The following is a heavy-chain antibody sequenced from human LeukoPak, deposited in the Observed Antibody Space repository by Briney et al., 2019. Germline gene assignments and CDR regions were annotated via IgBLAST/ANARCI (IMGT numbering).Heavy chain of an antibody. J-gene: IGHJ4*02. V-gene: IGHV3-23*01. CDR1: GFTFSSYA. CDR2: ISGSGGST. CDR3: AKDRSPFDY. Sequence: TGGSLRLSCAASGFTFSSYAMSWVRQAPGKGLEWVSSISGSGGSTYYADAVKGRFTISRDNSKNTLYLQMNSLRAEDTAVYYCAKDRSPFDYWGQGTLVTVSS.